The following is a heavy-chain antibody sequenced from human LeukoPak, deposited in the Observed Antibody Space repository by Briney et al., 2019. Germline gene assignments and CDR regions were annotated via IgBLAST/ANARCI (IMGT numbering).Heavy chain of an antibody. CDR1: GYSISSGYY. V-gene: IGHV4-38-2*02. CDR3: ARGEEQWLVFFDY. Sequence: PSETLSLTCTVSGYSISSGYYWGWIRQPPGKGLEWIGSIYHSGSTYYNPSLKSRVTISVDTSKNQFSLKLSSVTAADTAVYYCARGEEQWLVFFDYWGQGTLVTVSS. CDR2: IYHSGST. J-gene: IGHJ4*02. D-gene: IGHD6-19*01.